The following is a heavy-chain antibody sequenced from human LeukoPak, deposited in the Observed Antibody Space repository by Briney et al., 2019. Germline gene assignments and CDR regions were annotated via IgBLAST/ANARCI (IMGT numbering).Heavy chain of an antibody. J-gene: IGHJ4*02. D-gene: IGHD4-11*01. CDR1: GFTFSSYA. V-gene: IGHV3-30-3*01. CDR2: ISYDGSNK. CDR3: ITTERDRDY. Sequence: GGSLRLSCAASGFTFSSYAMHWVRQAPGKGLEWVAVISYDGSNKYYADSVKGRFTISRDNSKNTLYLQMNSLRAEDTAVYYCITTERDRDYWGQGILVTVSS.